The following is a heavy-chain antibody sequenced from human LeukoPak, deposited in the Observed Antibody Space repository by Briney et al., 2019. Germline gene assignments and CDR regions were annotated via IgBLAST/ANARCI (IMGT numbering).Heavy chain of an antibody. V-gene: IGHV4-31*03. CDR1: GGSISSGGYY. D-gene: IGHD6-19*01. J-gene: IGHJ5*02. Sequence: PSETLSLTCTVSGGSISSGGYYWSWIRQHPGKGLEWIGYIYYSESTYYNPSLKSRVTISVDTSKNQFSLKLSSVTAADTAVYYCAKTRYNSSGWLGFDPWGQGTLVTVSS. CDR3: AKTRYNSSGWLGFDP. CDR2: IYYSEST.